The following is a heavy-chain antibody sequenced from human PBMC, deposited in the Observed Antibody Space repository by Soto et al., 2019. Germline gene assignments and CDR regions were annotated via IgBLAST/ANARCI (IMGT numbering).Heavy chain of an antibody. V-gene: IGHV1-2*04. CDR1: GYTFTGYY. CDR3: AREGIAAAGVFDY. Sequence: SVKVSCKASGYTFTGYYMHWVRQAPGQGLEWMGWINPNSGGTNYAQKFQGWVTMTRDTSISTDYMELSRLRSDDTAVYYCAREGIAAAGVFDYWGQGSLVTVSS. J-gene: IGHJ4*02. D-gene: IGHD6-13*01. CDR2: INPNSGGT.